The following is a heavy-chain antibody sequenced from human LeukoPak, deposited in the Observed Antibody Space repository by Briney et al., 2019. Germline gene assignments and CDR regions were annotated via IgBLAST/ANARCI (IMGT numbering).Heavy chain of an antibody. V-gene: IGHV4-39*07. D-gene: IGHD3-22*01. Sequence: SETLSLTCTVSGGSISSSSYYWGWIRQPPGKGLEWIGEINHSGSTNYNPSLKSQVTISVDTSKNQFSLKLSSVTAADTAVYYCARAYYYDSSGNDAFDIWGQGTMVTVSS. CDR2: INHSGST. CDR1: GGSISSSSYY. J-gene: IGHJ3*02. CDR3: ARAYYYDSSGNDAFDI.